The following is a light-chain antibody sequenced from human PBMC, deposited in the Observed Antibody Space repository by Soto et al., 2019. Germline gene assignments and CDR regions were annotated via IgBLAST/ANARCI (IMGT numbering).Light chain of an antibody. Sequence: EIVLTPSPDTLSLSPGERATLSCLASQSVIRYLAWYQQRPGQAPRLPIYDASYRATGIPARFSGSGSGTDFTLTISSLEPEDFAVYYCQHRFNWPWTFGQGTKVDI. CDR3: QHRFNWPWT. CDR2: DAS. CDR1: QSVIRY. J-gene: IGKJ1*01. V-gene: IGKV3-11*01.